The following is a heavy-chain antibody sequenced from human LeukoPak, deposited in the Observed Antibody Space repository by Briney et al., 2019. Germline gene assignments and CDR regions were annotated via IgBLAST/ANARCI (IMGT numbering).Heavy chain of an antibody. CDR2: ITAGTTHI. CDR3: ARDGSGWSRDY. CDR1: GFNFSPCA. J-gene: IGHJ4*02. D-gene: IGHD6-13*01. V-gene: IGHV3-21*01. Sequence: GGSLRISCAASGFNFSPCAMTWVRQAPGKGLEWVSTITAGTTHIYYADSVKGRLTTSRDDAKTSLYLQLSSLRTEDTAVYYCARDGSGWSRDYWGQGTLVTVSS.